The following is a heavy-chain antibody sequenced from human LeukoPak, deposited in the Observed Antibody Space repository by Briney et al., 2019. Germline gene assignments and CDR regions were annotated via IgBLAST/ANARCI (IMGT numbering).Heavy chain of an antibody. Sequence: PSETLSLTCNVSGYSISNGYYWGWFRQSPGKGPEWIGSIYYSGNTYYNPSLKSRVTISVDTSKNQFSLNLSSVTAAETAVYYCTRGLLAAAGSLLYYFDYWGQGTLVTVSS. CDR2: IYYSGNT. CDR1: GYSISNGYY. V-gene: IGHV4-38-2*02. CDR3: TRGLLAAAGSLLYYFDY. J-gene: IGHJ4*02. D-gene: IGHD6-13*01.